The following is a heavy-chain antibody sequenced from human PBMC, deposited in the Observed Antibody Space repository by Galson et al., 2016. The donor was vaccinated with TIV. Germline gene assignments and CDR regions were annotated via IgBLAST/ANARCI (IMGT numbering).Heavy chain of an antibody. D-gene: IGHD3-16*01. CDR2: IDPDDSYI. CDR3: ARLGVGAPSDY. V-gene: IGHV5-10-1*01. Sequence: SGAEVKKPGESLRISCRGSGYNFTNYWIAWVRQMPGKGLEWMGRIDPDDSYINYSPSFQGHVTISADRSISTAYLQWSSLKSSDTAIYYCARLGVGAPSDYWGQGTLVTVSS. CDR1: GYNFTNYW. J-gene: IGHJ4*02.